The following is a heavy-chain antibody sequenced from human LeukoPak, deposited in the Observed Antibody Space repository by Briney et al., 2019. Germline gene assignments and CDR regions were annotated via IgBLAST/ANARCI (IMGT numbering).Heavy chain of an antibody. CDR2: INPNSGGT. Sequence: ASVKVSCKASGYTFTGYFIHWVRQAPGQGLEWMGWINPNSGGTNYAQKFQGRVTMTRDTSISTAYMELSRLRSDDTAVYYCARNIAVAGSISDYWGQGTLVTVSS. D-gene: IGHD6-19*01. J-gene: IGHJ4*02. CDR1: GYTFTGYF. V-gene: IGHV1-2*02. CDR3: ARNIAVAGSISDY.